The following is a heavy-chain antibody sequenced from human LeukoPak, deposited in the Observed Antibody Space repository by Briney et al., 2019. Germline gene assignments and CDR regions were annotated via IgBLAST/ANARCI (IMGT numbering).Heavy chain of an antibody. CDR1: GFTFSSYE. D-gene: IGHD4-23*01. CDR3: ARDYGGNSGSWFDP. CDR2: IYYSGST. V-gene: IGHV4-39*07. Sequence: GSLRLSCAASGFTFSSYEMNWVRQPPGKGLEWIGSIYYSGSTYYNPSLKSRVTISVDTSKNQFSLKLSSVTAADTAVYYCARDYGGNSGSWFDPWGQGTLVTVSS. J-gene: IGHJ5*02.